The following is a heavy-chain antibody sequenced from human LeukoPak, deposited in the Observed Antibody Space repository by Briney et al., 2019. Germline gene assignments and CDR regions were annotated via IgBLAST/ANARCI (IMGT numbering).Heavy chain of an antibody. D-gene: IGHD2-2*01. CDR1: GGSISSYY. CDR2: INHSGST. V-gene: IGHV4-34*01. Sequence: TSETLSLTCTVSGGSISSYYWSWIRQPPGKGLEWIGEINHSGSTNYNPSLKSRVTISVDTSKNQFSLKLSSVTAADTAVYYCARGLGYCSSTSCVLFDYWGQGTLVTVSS. J-gene: IGHJ4*02. CDR3: ARGLGYCSSTSCVLFDY.